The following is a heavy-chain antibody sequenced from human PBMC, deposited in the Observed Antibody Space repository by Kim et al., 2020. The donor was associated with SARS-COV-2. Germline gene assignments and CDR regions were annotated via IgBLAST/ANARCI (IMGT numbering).Heavy chain of an antibody. CDR3: AKDKSFCMITFGGESGGMDV. V-gene: IGHV3-30*18. CDR2: ISYEGSKK. Sequence: GGSLRLSCAASGFNFSNFGMHWVRQAPGKGLEWVALISYEGSKKYYADSLKGRFTISRDSSKNNLYLQMDSLRPEDTAVYFCAKDKSFCMITFGGESGGMDVWGQGTTVTVSS. CDR1: GFNFSNFG. D-gene: IGHD3-16*01. J-gene: IGHJ6*02.